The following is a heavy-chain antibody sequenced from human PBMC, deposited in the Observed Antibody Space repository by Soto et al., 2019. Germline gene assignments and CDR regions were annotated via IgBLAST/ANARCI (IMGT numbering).Heavy chain of an antibody. Sequence: QVQLVQSGAEVKKPGSSVKVSCKASGGTFSSYTISWVRQAPGQGLEWMGRIIPILGIANYAQKFQGRVTITADKSTSTAYMELSSLRSEDTAVYYCARGLVATISDYYYYMDVWCKGTTVTVSS. V-gene: IGHV1-69*02. D-gene: IGHD5-12*01. CDR3: ARGLVATISDYYYYMDV. CDR2: IIPILGIA. J-gene: IGHJ6*03. CDR1: GGTFSSYT.